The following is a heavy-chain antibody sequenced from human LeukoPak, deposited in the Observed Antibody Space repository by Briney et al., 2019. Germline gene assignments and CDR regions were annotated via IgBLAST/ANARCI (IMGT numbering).Heavy chain of an antibody. D-gene: IGHD3-22*01. CDR2: TRPDGSET. V-gene: IGHV3-7*01. J-gene: IGHJ4*02. Sequence: RGSLRLSCAASGFIFTNFWMSWVRQAPGKGLERVANTRPDGSETYYVDSVKGRFTVSRDNAKNSLYLQMNTLRVEDTAVYFCARDASGYYDSWGQGTLVTVSS. CDR1: GFIFTNFW. CDR3: ARDASGYYDS.